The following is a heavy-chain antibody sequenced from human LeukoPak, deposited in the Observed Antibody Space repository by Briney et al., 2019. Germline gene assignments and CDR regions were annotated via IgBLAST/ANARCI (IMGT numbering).Heavy chain of an antibody. J-gene: IGHJ4*02. CDR2: ISWNSGSI. CDR3: AKADYYGSGSYMNIDY. Sequence: GGSLRLSCAASGFTFDDYAMHWVRQAPGKGLEWVSGISWNSGSIGYADSVKGRFTISRDNAKNSLYLQMNSLRAEGTALYYCAKADYYGSGSYMNIDYWGQGTLVTVSS. CDR1: GFTFDDYA. D-gene: IGHD3-10*01. V-gene: IGHV3-9*01.